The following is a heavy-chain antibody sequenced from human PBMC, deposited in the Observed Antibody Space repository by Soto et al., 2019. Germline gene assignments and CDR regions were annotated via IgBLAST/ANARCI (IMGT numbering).Heavy chain of an antibody. V-gene: IGHV3-23*01. J-gene: IGHJ4*02. D-gene: IGHD6-13*01. CDR1: GLSFSNHP. CDR3: AQVAAAGTKSGIDY. CDR2: ISGAGGVS. Sequence: EAQVLESGGGLVQPGGSLTLTCAASGLSFSNHPMTWVRQAPGKGLEWVSVISGAGGVSYYADSVKGRFTISRDNSKNTMYLEMSSLRVEDTAVYYCAQVAAAGTKSGIDYWGQGTLVTVSS.